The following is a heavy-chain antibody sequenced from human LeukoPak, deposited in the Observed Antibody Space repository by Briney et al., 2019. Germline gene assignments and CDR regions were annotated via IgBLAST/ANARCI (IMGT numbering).Heavy chain of an antibody. Sequence: GASVKVFCKASGGTFSSYAISWVRQAPGQGLEWMGGIIPIFGTANYAQKFQGRVTITTDESTSTAYMELSSLRSEDTAVYYCARGLVTIFRVVDYYFDYWGQGTLVTVSS. CDR3: ARGLVTIFRVVDYYFDY. V-gene: IGHV1-69*05. D-gene: IGHD3-3*01. J-gene: IGHJ4*02. CDR2: IIPIFGTA. CDR1: GGTFSSYA.